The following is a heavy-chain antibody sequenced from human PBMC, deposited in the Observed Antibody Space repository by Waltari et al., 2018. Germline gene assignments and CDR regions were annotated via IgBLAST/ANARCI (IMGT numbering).Heavy chain of an antibody. CDR3: ARDPPGMATIGS. Sequence: AQLVESGGGLIHPGGSLRLSCAVSGFTVGNNYMRWVRQAPGKGLEWVSVIYSGGSTNYADSVGGRFTISRDNSKNTLFLEMNSLTAEDTAVYYCARDPPGMATIGSWGQGTLVTVSS. CDR2: IYSGGST. CDR1: GFTVGNNY. D-gene: IGHD5-12*01. V-gene: IGHV3-53*01. J-gene: IGHJ5*02.